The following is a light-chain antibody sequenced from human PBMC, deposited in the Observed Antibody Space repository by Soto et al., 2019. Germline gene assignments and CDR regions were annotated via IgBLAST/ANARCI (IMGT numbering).Light chain of an antibody. Sequence: DIQLPQSPPSLSASVGDAVTITCQASQDITNYLNWYQQRSGKSPKLLIFDAANWERGVPSRFSGSGSGTHFTFTISSLQPEDVATYYCQQYENRPLTFGGGTKVE. CDR1: QDITNY. CDR2: DAA. J-gene: IGKJ4*01. V-gene: IGKV1-33*01. CDR3: QQYENRPLT.